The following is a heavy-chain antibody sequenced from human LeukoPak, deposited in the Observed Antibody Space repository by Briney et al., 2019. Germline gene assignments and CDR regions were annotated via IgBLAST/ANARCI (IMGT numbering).Heavy chain of an antibody. J-gene: IGHJ4*02. CDR1: GGSISSYY. D-gene: IGHD2-15*01. CDR3: ARGVVAAPQTFDY. V-gene: IGHV4-59*01. CDR2: IYYTGST. Sequence: SETLSLTCTVSGGSISSYYWSWIRQPPGKGLEWIGYIYYTGSTNYNPSLKSRVTISVDTSKNQFSLKLSSVTAADTAVYYCARGVVAAPQTFDYWGQGTLVAVSS.